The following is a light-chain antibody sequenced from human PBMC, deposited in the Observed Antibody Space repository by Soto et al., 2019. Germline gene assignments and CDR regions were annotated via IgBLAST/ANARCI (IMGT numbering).Light chain of an antibody. CDR1: QDIGSD. V-gene: IGKV1-17*02. Sequence: DIQMTQSPSSLSASVGDRVIITFRASQDIGSDLAWYQQKPGKAPKLLIYQASNLQSGVPPRFSGSGFGTGFTLTISNLQPEDFAMYYCQQYNSHWSWTFGQGTKVDIK. CDR2: QAS. J-gene: IGKJ1*01. CDR3: QQYNSHWSWT.